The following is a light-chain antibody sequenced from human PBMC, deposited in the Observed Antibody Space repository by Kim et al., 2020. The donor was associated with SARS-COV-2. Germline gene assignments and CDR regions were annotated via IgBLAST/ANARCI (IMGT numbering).Light chain of an antibody. V-gene: IGLV3-19*01. Sequence: SSGLTQDPAVSVALGQTVRITCQGDSLRSYYASWYQQKPGQAPVLVIYGKNNRPSGIPDRFSGSSSGNTASLTITGAQAEDEADYYCNSRDSSGNHLSFG. CDR3: NSRDSSGNHLS. J-gene: IGLJ2*01. CDR1: SLRSYY. CDR2: GKN.